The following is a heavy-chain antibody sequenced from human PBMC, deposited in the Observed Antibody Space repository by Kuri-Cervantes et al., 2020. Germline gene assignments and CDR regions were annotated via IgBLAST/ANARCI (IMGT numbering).Heavy chain of an antibody. D-gene: IGHD3-9*01. Sequence: SVKVSCKASGFTFTSSAVQWVRQARGQRLEWIGWIFVVSGNTNYAKKFQEGVTITRDMSTSTASMELSSLRSEDTAVYYCARDQLRDFDWLPNLYYYSGMDVWGQGTPVTVSS. CDR1: GFTFTSSA. CDR3: ARDQLRDFDWLPNLYYYSGMDV. CDR2: IFVVSGNT. V-gene: IGHV1-58*01. J-gene: IGHJ6*02.